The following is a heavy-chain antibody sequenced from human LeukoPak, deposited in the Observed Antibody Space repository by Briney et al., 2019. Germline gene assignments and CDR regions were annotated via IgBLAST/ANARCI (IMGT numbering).Heavy chain of an antibody. V-gene: IGHV3-23*01. CDR3: VKSPYDH. Sequence: SVKGRFTISRDNSKNTVYLQMNSLRAEDTAVYYCVKSPYDHWGQGTLVTVSS. J-gene: IGHJ4*02.